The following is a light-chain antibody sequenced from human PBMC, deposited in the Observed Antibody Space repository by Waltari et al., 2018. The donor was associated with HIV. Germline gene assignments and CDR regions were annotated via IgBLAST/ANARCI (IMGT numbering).Light chain of an antibody. CDR3: QSYDTRSSGFLV. J-gene: IGLJ3*02. CDR1: SSTFGQNYD. CDR2: GNI. V-gene: IGLV1-40*01. Sequence: QSVLTQPPSVSAAPGPTVTISCTGSSSTFGQNYDVHCYQQLPGRAPKFLVYGNIYRPPGVPDRFSGSKSGTSASLAITGLQADDEGYYYCQSYDTRSSGFLVFGGGTKVTVL.